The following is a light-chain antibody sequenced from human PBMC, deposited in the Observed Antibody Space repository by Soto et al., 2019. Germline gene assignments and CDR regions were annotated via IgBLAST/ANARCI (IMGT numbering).Light chain of an antibody. CDR2: LNSDGSH. J-gene: IGLJ2*01. CDR3: QTWGTGIHLV. V-gene: IGLV4-69*01. CDR1: SGHSNYA. Sequence: QSVLTQSPSASASLGASVKLTCTLSSGHSNYAIAWHQQQPEKGPRYLMKLNSDGSHNKGAGIPDRFSGSSSGAERYLTISGLQSEDEADYYCQTWGTGIHLVFGGGTKLTVL.